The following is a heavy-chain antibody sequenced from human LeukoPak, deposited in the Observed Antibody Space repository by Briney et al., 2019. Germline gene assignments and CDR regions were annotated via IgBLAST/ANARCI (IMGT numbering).Heavy chain of an antibody. J-gene: IGHJ4*02. CDR2: ISSNGGST. Sequence: PGGSLRLSCPASGFTFSNYAMHWVRQAPGKGLEYVSAISSNGGSTYYADSVKGRFTISRDNSKNTLYLQMSSLRAEDTAVYYCVKVSSGSYSYYFDYWGQGTLVTVSS. V-gene: IGHV3-64D*09. CDR1: GFTFSNYA. D-gene: IGHD1-26*01. CDR3: VKVSSGSYSYYFDY.